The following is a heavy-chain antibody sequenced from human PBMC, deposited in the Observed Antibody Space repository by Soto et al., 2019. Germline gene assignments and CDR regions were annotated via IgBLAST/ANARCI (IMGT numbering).Heavy chain of an antibody. Sequence: GGSLRLSCAASGFSFSDYYMSWIRQAPGKGLEWVSYIDFTSNSIYYADSVKGRFTISRDNAKNSLYLQMNSLRAEDTAVYYSARDIEPPGLFFDYWGQGTLVTVSS. CDR3: ARDIEPPGLFFDY. V-gene: IGHV3-11*01. J-gene: IGHJ4*02. CDR2: IDFTSNSI. D-gene: IGHD6-13*01. CDR1: GFSFSDYY.